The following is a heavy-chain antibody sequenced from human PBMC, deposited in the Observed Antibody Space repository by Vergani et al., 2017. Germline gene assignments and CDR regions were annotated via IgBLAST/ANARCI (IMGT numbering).Heavy chain of an antibody. CDR2: IIPILGIA. J-gene: IGHJ6*02. V-gene: IGHV1-69*04. CDR3: AREITMVRGVIMAQDV. D-gene: IGHD3-10*01. CDR1: GGTFSSYA. Sequence: QVQLVQSGAEVKKPGSSVKVSCKASGGTFSSYAISWVRQAPGQGLEWMGRIIPILGIANYAQKFQGRVTITADKSTSTAYMELSSLRSEDTAVYYCAREITMVRGVIMAQDVWGQGTTVTVSS.